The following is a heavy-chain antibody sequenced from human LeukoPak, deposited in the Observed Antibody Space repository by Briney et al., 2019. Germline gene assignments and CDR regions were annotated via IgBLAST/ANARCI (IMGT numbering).Heavy chain of an antibody. D-gene: IGHD1-1*01. J-gene: IGHJ4*02. CDR3: AVTTTSGPNYFDY. Sequence: GGSLRLSCAASGFTFSSYWMHWVRQAPGKGLEWVSSFSGSSNYISYADSVKGRFTISSDNAKNSLYLQMNCLRAEDTAVYYCAVTTTSGPNYFDYWGQGTLVTVSS. CDR2: FSGSSNYI. CDR1: GFTFSSYW. V-gene: IGHV3-21*01.